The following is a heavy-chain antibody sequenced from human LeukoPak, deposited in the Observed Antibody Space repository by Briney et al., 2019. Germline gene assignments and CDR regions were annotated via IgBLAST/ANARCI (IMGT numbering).Heavy chain of an antibody. V-gene: IGHV3-7*03. CDR2: IKQDGSEK. CDR1: GFTFGSYW. D-gene: IGHD6-6*01. J-gene: IGHJ4*02. Sequence: PGGSLRLSCAASGFTFGSYWMSWVRQAPGKGLEWVANIKQDGSEKYYVDSVKGRFTISRDNAENSLSLHMNSLRAEDTAVYYCASAGGDSRSPLPFYYWGQGTLVTVSS. CDR3: ASAGGDSRSPLPFYY.